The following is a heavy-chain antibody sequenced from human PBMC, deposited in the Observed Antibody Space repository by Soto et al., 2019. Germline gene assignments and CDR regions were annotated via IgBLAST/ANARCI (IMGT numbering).Heavy chain of an antibody. J-gene: IGHJ6*02. CDR3: AKDQVSSSSYYYYGLDV. CDR2: ISYDGSNI. CDR1: GFIFSSYG. D-gene: IGHD6-6*01. Sequence: GGSLRLSCAASGFIFSSYGMDWVRQAPGKGLEWVAVISYDGSNIYYADSVKGRFTISRDNSKNTLYLQMQSLRAEDTAVYYCAKDQVSSSSYYYYGLDVWGQGTTVTVSS. V-gene: IGHV3-30*18.